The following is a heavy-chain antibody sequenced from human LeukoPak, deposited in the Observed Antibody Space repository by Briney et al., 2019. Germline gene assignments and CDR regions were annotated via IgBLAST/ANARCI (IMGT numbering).Heavy chain of an antibody. D-gene: IGHD1-1*01. CDR3: ARVKTGTFSWSFDY. CDR1: GFTFSSYA. V-gene: IGHV3-23*01. J-gene: IGHJ4*02. Sequence: GGSLRLSCAASGFTFSSYAMSWVRQAPGKGLEWVSAISGSGGSTYYADSVKGRFTISRDNSKNTLYLQMNSLRAEDTAVYYCARVKTGTFSWSFDYWGQGTLVTVSS. CDR2: ISGSGGST.